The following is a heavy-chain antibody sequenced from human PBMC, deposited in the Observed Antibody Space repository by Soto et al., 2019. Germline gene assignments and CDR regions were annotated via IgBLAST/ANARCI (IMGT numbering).Heavy chain of an antibody. V-gene: IGHV3-30*18. CDR1: GFTFSSYG. D-gene: IGHD6-6*01. CDR2: ISYEGSNN. Sequence: PGGSMTLACAASGFTFSSYGIHWVRQAPGKWLEWVAVISYEGSNNYYADSLKGRFSITRNKSKNTLYLQMNSLRAEDTAVYYCANVVGYSSSSADFDYWGQGTLVTVSS. CDR3: ANVVGYSSSSADFDY. J-gene: IGHJ4*02.